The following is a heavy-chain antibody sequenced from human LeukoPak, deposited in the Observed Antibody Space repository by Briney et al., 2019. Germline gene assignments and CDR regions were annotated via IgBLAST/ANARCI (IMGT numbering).Heavy chain of an antibody. CDR2: IYYSGST. V-gene: IGHV4-61*08. Sequence: PSQTLSLTCTVSGGSISSGDYYWSWIRQHPGKGLEWIGYIYYSGSTNYNPSLKSRVTISVDTSKNQFSLKLSSVTAADTAVYYCARGVVAARFWFDPWGQGTLVTVSS. CDR3: ARGVVAARFWFDP. D-gene: IGHD2-15*01. CDR1: GGSISSGDYY. J-gene: IGHJ5*02.